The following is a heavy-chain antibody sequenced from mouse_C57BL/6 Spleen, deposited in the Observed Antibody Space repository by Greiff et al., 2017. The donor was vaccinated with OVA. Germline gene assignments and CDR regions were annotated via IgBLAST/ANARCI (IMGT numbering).Heavy chain of an antibody. CDR2: IWSDGST. CDR3: ARHAPAGTYFDY. Sequence: VKLMESGPGLVAPSQSLSITCTVSGFSFTSYGVHWVRQPPGQGLEWLVVIWSDGSTTYNSALKSRLSISKDNSKSQVFLKMNSLQTDDTAMYYCARHAPAGTYFDYWGQGTTLTVSS. D-gene: IGHD4-1*01. CDR1: GFSFTSYG. V-gene: IGHV2-6-1*01. J-gene: IGHJ2*01.